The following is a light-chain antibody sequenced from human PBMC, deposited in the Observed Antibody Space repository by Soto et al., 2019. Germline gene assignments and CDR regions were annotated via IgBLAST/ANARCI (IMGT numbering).Light chain of an antibody. CDR3: MQALQTPLT. CDR2: LGS. J-gene: IGKJ1*01. Sequence: DTVMTQSPLSLPVTPGEPASISCWSSQSLLHTDGYNYLDWYLQKPGQSPQLLIYLGSYRASGVPDRFSGSGSRTDFTLKISRVDAEDVGVYYCMQALQTPLTFGQGTKLEI. CDR1: QSLLHTDGYNY. V-gene: IGKV2-28*01.